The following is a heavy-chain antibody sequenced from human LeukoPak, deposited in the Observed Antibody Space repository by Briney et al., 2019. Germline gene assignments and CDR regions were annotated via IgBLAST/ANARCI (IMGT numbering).Heavy chain of an antibody. Sequence: GGSLRLSCAASGFTFSSYAMHWVRQAPGKGLEWVAVISYDGSNKYYADSVKGRFTISRDNSKNTLYLQMDSQRAEDTAVYYCTYDSSGYYYAEVVYFDYWGQGTLVTVSS. CDR2: ISYDGSNK. J-gene: IGHJ4*02. D-gene: IGHD3-22*01. CDR3: TYDSSGYYYAEVVYFDY. V-gene: IGHV3-30-3*01. CDR1: GFTFSSYA.